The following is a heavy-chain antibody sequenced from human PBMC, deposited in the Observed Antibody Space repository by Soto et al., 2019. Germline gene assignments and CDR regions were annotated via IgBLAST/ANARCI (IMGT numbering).Heavy chain of an antibody. J-gene: IGHJ5*02. V-gene: IGHV4-59*13. Sequence: NPSETLSLTCTISGGSFGTNYWSWIRQAPGKGLEWIGYTYHTGSTKYNPSLKSRATISVDTSKNQFSLTLNSAAAADTAVYYCETASDGRGPFDTWGQGILVTVSS. CDR1: GGSFGTNY. D-gene: IGHD3-10*01. CDR2: TYHTGST. CDR3: ETASDGRGPFDT.